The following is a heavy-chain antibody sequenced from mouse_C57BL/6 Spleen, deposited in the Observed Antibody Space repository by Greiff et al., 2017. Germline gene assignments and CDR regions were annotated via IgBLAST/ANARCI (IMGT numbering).Heavy chain of an antibody. J-gene: IGHJ2*01. CDR3: ARATMVTTNFDY. Sequence: EVKLVASGGGLVKPGGSLKLSCAASGFTFSSYTMSWVRQTPEKRLEWVATISGGGGNTYYPDSVKGRFTISRDNAKNTLYLQMSSLRSEDTALYYCARATMVTTNFDYWGQGTTLTVSS. D-gene: IGHD2-2*01. CDR1: GFTFSSYT. V-gene: IGHV5-9*01. CDR2: ISGGGGNT.